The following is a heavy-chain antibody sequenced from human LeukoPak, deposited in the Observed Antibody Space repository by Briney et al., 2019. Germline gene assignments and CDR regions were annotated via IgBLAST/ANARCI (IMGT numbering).Heavy chain of an antibody. Sequence: IGYVYHSGSPNANPSLKSRVTTSLDTSNNQVSLELKSVTAADTAVYYCARAGRHDAFDIWGQGTMVIVSS. CDR3: ARAGRHDAFDI. V-gene: IGHV4-59*01. CDR2: VYHSGSP. D-gene: IGHD6-25*01. J-gene: IGHJ3*02.